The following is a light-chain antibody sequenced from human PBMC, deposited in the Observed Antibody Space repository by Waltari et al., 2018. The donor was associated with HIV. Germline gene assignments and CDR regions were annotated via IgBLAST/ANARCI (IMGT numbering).Light chain of an antibody. V-gene: IGLV3-25*03. J-gene: IGLJ3*02. CDR3: QSADSTGTYWV. CDR2: RDK. CDR1: PLPTQS. Sequence: SYELTQPPSASVSPGQTARLSCSGDPLPTQSVFWYQQRPGQAPVMVIYRDKERPSGIPDRFSGSSAGTTVTLTISGVQAEDEADYYCQSADSTGTYWVFGGGTKLTVL.